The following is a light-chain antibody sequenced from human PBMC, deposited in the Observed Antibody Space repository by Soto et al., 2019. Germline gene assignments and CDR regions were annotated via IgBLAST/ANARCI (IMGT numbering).Light chain of an antibody. Sequence: DVRMTQSPSSLSASVGDTITITCRASRTINTYLNWFQQKPGEPPSLLIYGASTVHDGVPSRFSGSASGADFPLTISGLQPEDFASYHCQQTYSDISFGGGTKV. CDR2: GAS. CDR3: QQTYSDIS. CDR1: RTINTY. V-gene: IGKV1-39*01. J-gene: IGKJ4*01.